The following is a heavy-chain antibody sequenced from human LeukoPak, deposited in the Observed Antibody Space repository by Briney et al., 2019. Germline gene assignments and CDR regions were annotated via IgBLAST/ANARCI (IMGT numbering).Heavy chain of an antibody. CDR2: INHSGST. J-gene: IGHJ3*02. Sequence: SETLSLACAVYGGSFSGYYWSWIRQPPGKGLEWIGEINHSGSTNYNPSLKSRVTISVDTSKNQFSLKLSSVTAADTAVYYCARRGYSYGYDAFDIWGQGTMVTVSS. D-gene: IGHD5-18*01. CDR3: ARRGYSYGYDAFDI. CDR1: GGSFSGYY. V-gene: IGHV4-34*01.